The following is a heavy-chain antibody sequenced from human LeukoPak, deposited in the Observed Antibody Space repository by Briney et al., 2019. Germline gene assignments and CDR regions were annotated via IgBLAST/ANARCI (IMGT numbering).Heavy chain of an antibody. V-gene: IGHV3-23*01. J-gene: IGHJ4*02. CDR1: GFTFSSYA. CDR3: AKDSVVVVPGYYFDY. D-gene: IGHD2-15*01. CDR2: ISGSGGST. Sequence: GGSLRLSCAASGFTFSSYAMSWVRQAPGKGLEWVSAISGSGGSTYYADSVKGRFTISRDNSKNTLYLQMNSLRAEGTAVYYCAKDSVVVVPGYYFDYWGQGTLVTVSS.